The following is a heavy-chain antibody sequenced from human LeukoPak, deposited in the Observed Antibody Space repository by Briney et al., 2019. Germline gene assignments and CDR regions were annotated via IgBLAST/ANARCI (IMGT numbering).Heavy chain of an antibody. D-gene: IGHD2-15*01. J-gene: IGHJ4*02. CDR2: MNPNSGNT. Sequence: ASVKVSCKASGYTFTSYDINWVRQAPGQGLEWMGWMNPNSGNTGYAQKFQGRVTMTRNTSISTAYMELSSLRSEDTAVYYCARGACSGGSCYSRYWGQGTLVTVSS. V-gene: IGHV1-8*01. CDR3: ARGACSGGSCYSRY. CDR1: GYTFTSYD.